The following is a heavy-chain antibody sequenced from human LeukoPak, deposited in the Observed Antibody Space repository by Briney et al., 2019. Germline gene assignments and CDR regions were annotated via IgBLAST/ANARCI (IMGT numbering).Heavy chain of an antibody. CDR2: ISASGNTK. V-gene: IGHV3-48*02. Sequence: SGGSLGLSCAASGFTFSDYNMIWVRQAPGKGLEWVSYISASGNTKFYADSVKGRFAISRDNAKNSVLLQMNSLRDEDTAVYYCARVEVVIDYWGQGTLVTVSS. CDR1: GFTFSDYN. D-gene: IGHD3-3*01. CDR3: ARVEVVIDY. J-gene: IGHJ4*02.